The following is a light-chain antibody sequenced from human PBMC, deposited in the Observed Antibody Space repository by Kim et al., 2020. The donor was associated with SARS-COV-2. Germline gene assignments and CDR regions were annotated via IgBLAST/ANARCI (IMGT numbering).Light chain of an antibody. CDR3: ASYASTSTLV. J-gene: IGLJ2*01. Sequence: GQPFTISCTATSTDVGAYNYVSWYRQHPGEVPTLILFDVTDRPSGISDRFSGSKSGNTASLSISGLQADDEADYYCASYASTSTLVFGGGTQLTVL. CDR2: DVT. CDR1: STDVGAYNY. V-gene: IGLV2-14*03.